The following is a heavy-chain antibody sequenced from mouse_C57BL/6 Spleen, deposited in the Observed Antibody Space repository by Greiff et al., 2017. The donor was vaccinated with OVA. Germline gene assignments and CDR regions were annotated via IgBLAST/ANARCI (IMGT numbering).Heavy chain of an antibody. J-gene: IGHJ2*01. CDR3: TRDYEDYYGNGDY. V-gene: IGHV1-15*01. Sequence: LQESGAELVRPGASVTLSCKASGYTFTDYEMHWVKQTPVHGLEWIGAIDPETGGTAYNQKFKGKAILTADKSSSTAYMELRSLTSEDSAVYYCTRDYEDYYGNGDYWGQGTTLTVSS. CDR1: GYTFTDYE. D-gene: IGHD2-1*01. CDR2: IDPETGGT.